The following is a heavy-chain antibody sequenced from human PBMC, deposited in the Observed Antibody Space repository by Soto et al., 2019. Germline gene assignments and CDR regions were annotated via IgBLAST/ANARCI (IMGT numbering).Heavy chain of an antibody. Sequence: GGSLRLSCAASAFSVSSNYMSWVRQAPGKGLEWVSVIYSGGSTYYADFVKDRFTISRDNSKNTLYLQMNSLRAEDTAVYYCARGVVVDTSAMNYWGQGTLVTLSS. CDR3: ARGVVVDTSAMNY. CDR2: IYSGGST. D-gene: IGHD5-12*01. CDR1: AFSVSSNY. J-gene: IGHJ4*02. V-gene: IGHV3-66*01.